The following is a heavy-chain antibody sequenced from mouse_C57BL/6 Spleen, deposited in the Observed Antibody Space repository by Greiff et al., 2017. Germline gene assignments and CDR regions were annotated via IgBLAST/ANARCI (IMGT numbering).Heavy chain of an antibody. CDR1: GFTFSDYY. Sequence: EVKLVESEGGLVQPGSSMKLSCTASGFTFSDYYMAWVRQVPEKGLEWVANINYDGSSTYYLDSLKSRFIISRDNAKNILYLQMSSLKSEDTATYYCARDGDGNYFDYWGQGTTLTVSS. V-gene: IGHV5-16*01. J-gene: IGHJ2*01. D-gene: IGHD2-1*01. CDR2: INYDGSST. CDR3: ARDGDGNYFDY.